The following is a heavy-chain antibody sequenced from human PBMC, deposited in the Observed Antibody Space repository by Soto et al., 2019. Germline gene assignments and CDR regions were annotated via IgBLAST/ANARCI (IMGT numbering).Heavy chain of an antibody. Sequence: GGSLRLSCEASGFTFNGYAMTWVRQAPGKGLEWVSAISGSGGSTHYADSVKGRFTISRDNSKNTVYLQMNSLRVEDTAVYYCAKDKYFTFGGIMDYWGQGTLVTVSS. D-gene: IGHD3-16*01. V-gene: IGHV3-23*01. J-gene: IGHJ4*02. CDR2: ISGSGGST. CDR3: AKDKYFTFGGIMDY. CDR1: GFTFNGYA.